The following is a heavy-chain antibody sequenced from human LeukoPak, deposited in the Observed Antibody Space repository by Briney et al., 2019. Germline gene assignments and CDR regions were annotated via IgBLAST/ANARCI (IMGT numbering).Heavy chain of an antibody. J-gene: IGHJ4*02. Sequence: HPGGSLRLSCAASRFTLRSYGMHWAPSATGRGLGGVAFLRNDGSNKYYADSVKGRFTISRDNSKNTMYLQMNSLRAGDAAVYYCAKDGILWCGEAGGYYFDYWGQGTLVTVSS. CDR1: RFTLRSYG. CDR2: LRNDGSNK. D-gene: IGHD3-10*01. CDR3: AKDGILWCGEAGGYYFDY. V-gene: IGHV3-30*02.